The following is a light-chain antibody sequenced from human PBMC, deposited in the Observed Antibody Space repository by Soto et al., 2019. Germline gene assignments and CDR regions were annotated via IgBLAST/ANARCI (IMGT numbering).Light chain of an antibody. J-gene: IGKJ1*01. CDR2: RAS. Sequence: DIQMTQSHSTLSASVGDRVTITCRASQSISNFLAWYQQTPGKAPKLLIYRASSLESGVPSRFSGSGSGTEFTLTISSLQPEDFATYYCQQYNGYSGTFGQGTQVEIK. CDR3: QQYNGYSGT. V-gene: IGKV1-5*03. CDR1: QSISNF.